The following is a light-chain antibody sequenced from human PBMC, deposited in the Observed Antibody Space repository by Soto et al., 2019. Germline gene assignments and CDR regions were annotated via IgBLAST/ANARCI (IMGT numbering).Light chain of an antibody. CDR1: QSVAAS. CDR2: DVS. CDR3: QQYDYSRT. J-gene: IGKJ1*01. V-gene: IGKV1-5*01. Sequence: DIQMTQSPSTLSASVGDSVTITCRASQSVAASLAWYQQKPGEALKLLIYDVSNLETGVPSRFSGSGSGTEFSLTIRSLQPDDFASYYCQQYDYSRTFGQGTKVEIK.